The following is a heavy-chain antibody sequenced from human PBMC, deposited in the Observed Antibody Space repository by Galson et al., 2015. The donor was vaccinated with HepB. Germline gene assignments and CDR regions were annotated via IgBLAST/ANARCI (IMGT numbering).Heavy chain of an antibody. D-gene: IGHD4-17*01. CDR1: GGTFSSYA. J-gene: IGHJ5*02. CDR3: ARHYGDYENGFDP. CDR2: IIPIFDTA. Sequence: SVKVSCKASGGTFSSYAISWVRQAPGQGLEWMGGIIPIFDTANYAQKFQGRVTITADESTSTAYMELSSLRSEDTAVYYCARHYGDYENGFDPWGQGTLVTVSS. V-gene: IGHV1-69*13.